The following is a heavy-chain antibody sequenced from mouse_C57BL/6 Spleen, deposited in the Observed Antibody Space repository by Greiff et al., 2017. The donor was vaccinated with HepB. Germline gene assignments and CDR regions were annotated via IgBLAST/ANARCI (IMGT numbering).Heavy chain of an antibody. CDR1: GYTFTTYP. Sequence: VQLQESGAELVKPGASVKMSCKASGYTFTTYPIEWMKQNHGKSLEWIGNFHPYNDDTKYNEKFKGKATLTVEKSSSTVYLELSRLTSDDSAVYYCARSGDYGPWYFDVWGTGTTVTVSS. V-gene: IGHV1-47*01. CDR3: ARSGDYGPWYFDV. CDR2: FHPYNDDT. J-gene: IGHJ1*03. D-gene: IGHD1-2*01.